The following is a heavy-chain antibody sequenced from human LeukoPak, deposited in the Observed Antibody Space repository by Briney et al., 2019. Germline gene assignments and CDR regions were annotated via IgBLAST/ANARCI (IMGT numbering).Heavy chain of an antibody. Sequence: GGSLRVSCAASGFRFSNSGMSWVRQAPGNGLEWVSGIGSGGDTYYAASVKGRFTISRDNSKNTLYLQMKTLRAEDTAIYYCVKDDAWPADRFHYWGRGTLVTVSS. D-gene: IGHD5-12*01. CDR2: IGSGGDT. CDR3: VKDDAWPADRFHY. V-gene: IGHV3-23*01. CDR1: GFRFSNSG. J-gene: IGHJ4*02.